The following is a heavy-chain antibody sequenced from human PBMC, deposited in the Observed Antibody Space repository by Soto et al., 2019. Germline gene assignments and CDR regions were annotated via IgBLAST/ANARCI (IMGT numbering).Heavy chain of an antibody. CDR1: GGTFSSYA. V-gene: IGHV1-69*13. CDR2: IIPIFGTA. J-gene: IGHJ4*02. CDR3: ARGLTAAAPNY. Sequence: GASVKVSCKASGGTFSSYAISWVRQAPGQGLEWMGGIIPIFGTANYAQKFQGGVTITADESTSTAYMELSSLRSEDTAVYYCARGLTAAAPNYWGQGTLVTVSS. D-gene: IGHD2-2*01.